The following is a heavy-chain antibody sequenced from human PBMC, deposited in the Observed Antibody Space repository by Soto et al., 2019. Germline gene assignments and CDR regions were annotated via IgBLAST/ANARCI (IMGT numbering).Heavy chain of an antibody. CDR1: GYSFTSYW. J-gene: IGHJ4*02. Sequence: ESLTISCKGSGYSFTSYWIGWVRQMPGKGLECMGIIYPGDSDTRYSPSFQGQVTISADKSISTAYLQWSSLKASDTAMYYCARLKRDGHNYSPLYYWGKGTLVTVSS. D-gene: IGHD5-12*01. V-gene: IGHV5-51*01. CDR3: ARLKRDGHNYSPLYY. CDR2: IYPGDSDT.